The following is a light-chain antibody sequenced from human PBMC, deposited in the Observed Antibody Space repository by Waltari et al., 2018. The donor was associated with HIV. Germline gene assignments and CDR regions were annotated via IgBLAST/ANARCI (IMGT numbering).Light chain of an antibody. Sequence: EIVMTQSPDTLSVSPGERATLSCRASQSINRNLVWYPQKPGQAPSLLISAASTRAIGIPARFSGSGSGTEFTLTISSLQSDDFAVYYCQQYDSWPADTFGQGTKLEIK. V-gene: IGKV3-15*01. CDR2: AAS. CDR3: QQYDSWPADT. J-gene: IGKJ2*01. CDR1: QSINRN.